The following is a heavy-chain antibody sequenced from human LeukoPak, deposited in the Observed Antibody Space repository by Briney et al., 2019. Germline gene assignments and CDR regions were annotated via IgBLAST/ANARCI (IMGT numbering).Heavy chain of an antibody. J-gene: IGHJ6*03. D-gene: IGHD3-10*01. CDR3: ARSPVILWFGELRYYYYYYMDV. CDR2: ISAYNGNT. Sequence: ASVKVSCKASGYTFTSYGISWVRQAPGQGLEWMGWISAYNGNTNYAQKLQGRVTMTTDTSTSKAYMELRSLRSDDTAVYYCARSPVILWFGELRYYYYYYMDVWGKGTTVTVSS. CDR1: GYTFTSYG. V-gene: IGHV1-18*01.